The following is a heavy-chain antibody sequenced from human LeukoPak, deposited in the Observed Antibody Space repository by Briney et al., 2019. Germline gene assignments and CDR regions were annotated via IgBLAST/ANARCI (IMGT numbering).Heavy chain of an antibody. J-gene: IGHJ3*02. CDR2: MNPNSGNT. CDR1: GYTFTSYD. V-gene: IGHV1-8*01. D-gene: IGHD5-18*01. Sequence: ASVKVSCKASGYTFTSYDINWVRQATGQGLEWMGWMNPNSGNTGYAQKFQGRVTMTRNTSISTAYMELSSLRSEDTAVYYCARSRDTAMVNHIRPDAFDIWGQGTMVTVSS. CDR3: ARSRDTAMVNHIRPDAFDI.